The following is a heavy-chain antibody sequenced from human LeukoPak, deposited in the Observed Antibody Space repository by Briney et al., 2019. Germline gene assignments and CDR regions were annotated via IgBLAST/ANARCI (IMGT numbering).Heavy chain of an antibody. CDR1: GYTFTSYG. CDR3: ARVHGGYCSGGSCYSVLADFDY. D-gene: IGHD2-15*01. V-gene: IGHV1-18*01. CDR2: ISAYNGNT. J-gene: IGHJ4*02. Sequence: GASVKVSCKASGYTFTSYGISWVRQAPGQGLEWMGWISAYNGNTNYAQKLQGRVTMTTDTSTSTAYMELRSLRSDDTAVNYCARVHGGYCSGGSCYSVLADFDYWGQGTLVTVSS.